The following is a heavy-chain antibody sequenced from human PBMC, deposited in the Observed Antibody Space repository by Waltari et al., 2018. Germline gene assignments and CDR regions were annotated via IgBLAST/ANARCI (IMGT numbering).Heavy chain of an antibody. Sequence: QVQLMQSVAAVRKPGASVRVSCKASGYMIDSSGLRWVRQAPGQGLEWLGWISVNKGNTEYEQNVKGRVTRTTDRVTNTAYLDLGSLRPDDTAIYDGARDRGPDCNGDSCNSIDVWGEGTTGTVSS. CDR3: ARDRGPDCNGDSCNSIDV. J-gene: IGHJ6*04. V-gene: IGHV1-18*01. CDR1: GYMIDSSG. CDR2: ISVNKGNT. D-gene: IGHD2-21*02.